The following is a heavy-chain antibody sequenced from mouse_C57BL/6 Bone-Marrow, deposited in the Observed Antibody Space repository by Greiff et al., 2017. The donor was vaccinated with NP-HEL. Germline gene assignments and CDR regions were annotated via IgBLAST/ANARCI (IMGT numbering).Heavy chain of an antibody. D-gene: IGHD3-2*02. CDR2: IYPGDGDT. CDR3: ARSRQLRLLAMDD. V-gene: IGHV1-82*01. J-gene: IGHJ4*01. CDR1: GYAFSSSW. Sequence: QVQLQQSGPELVKPGASVKISCKASGYAFSSSWMNWVKQRPGKGLEWIGRIYPGDGDTNYNGKFKGKATPTADKSSSTAYMQLSSLTSEDSAVYFCARSRQLRLLAMDDWGQGTSVTVSS.